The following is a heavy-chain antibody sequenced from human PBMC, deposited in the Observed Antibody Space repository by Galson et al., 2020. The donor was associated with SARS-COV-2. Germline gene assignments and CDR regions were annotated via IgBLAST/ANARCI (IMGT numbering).Heavy chain of an antibody. J-gene: IGHJ6*03. CDR3: AKDHRNYMDV. CDR1: GFTFSSYG. Sequence: GGSLRLSCAASGFTFSSYGMHWVRQAPGKGLEWVAIISYDGSNKYYADSVKGRFTISRDNSKNTLYLQMNSLRAEDTAVYYCAKDHRNYMDVWGKGTTVTISS. CDR2: ISYDGSNK. V-gene: IGHV3-30*18.